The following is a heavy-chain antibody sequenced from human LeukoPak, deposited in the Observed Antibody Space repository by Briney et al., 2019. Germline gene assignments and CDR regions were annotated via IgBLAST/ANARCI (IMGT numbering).Heavy chain of an antibody. V-gene: IGHV3-21*01. J-gene: IGHJ4*02. CDR3: ARAEGIQVWSFDY. Sequence: GGSLRLSCAASGFTFSSYSMNWVRQAPGKGLEWVSSISSSSSYIYYADSVKGRFTISRDNAKNSLYLQMNSLRAEDTAVYYCARAEGIQVWSFDYWGQGTLATVSS. CDR1: GFTFSSYS. D-gene: IGHD5-18*01. CDR2: ISSSSSYI.